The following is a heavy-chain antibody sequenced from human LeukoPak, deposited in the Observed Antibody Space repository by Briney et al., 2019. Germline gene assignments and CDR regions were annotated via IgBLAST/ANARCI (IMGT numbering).Heavy chain of an antibody. D-gene: IGHD4-23*01. Sequence: ASVKVSCKASGYTFTSYYMHWVRQAPGQGLEWMGIINPSGGSTTYAQKFQGRVTMTRDMSTSTVYMELSSLRSEDTAVYYCANQDGGGSSSDIWGQGTMVTVSS. CDR1: GYTFTSYY. CDR2: INPSGGST. J-gene: IGHJ3*02. V-gene: IGHV1-46*01. CDR3: ANQDGGGSSSDI.